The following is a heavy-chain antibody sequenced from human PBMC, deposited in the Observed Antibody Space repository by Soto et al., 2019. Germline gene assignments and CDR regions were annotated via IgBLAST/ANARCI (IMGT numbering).Heavy chain of an antibody. Sequence: SETLSLTCTVSGGSISSSSYYWGWIRQPPGKGLEWIGSIYYSGSTYYNPSLKSRVTISVDTSKNQFSLKLSSVTAADTAVYYCARHKGGSRYRYCSGGSCYSPYYYMDVWGKGTTVTVSS. V-gene: IGHV4-39*01. D-gene: IGHD2-15*01. CDR2: IYYSGST. J-gene: IGHJ6*03. CDR3: ARHKGGSRYRYCSGGSCYSPYYYMDV. CDR1: GGSISSSSYY.